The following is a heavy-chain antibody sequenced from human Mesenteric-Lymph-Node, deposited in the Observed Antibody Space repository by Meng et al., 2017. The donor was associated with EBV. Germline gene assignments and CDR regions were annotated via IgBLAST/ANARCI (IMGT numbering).Heavy chain of an antibody. CDR1: GGSLMNYY. V-gene: IGHV4-34*01. CDR2: INYRGNT. J-gene: IGHJ5*02. CDR3: AGAGYWRFDA. Sequence: LQQWGEGSVKPSRSLSLTCAVVGGSLMNYYGSWVRQPPGKGLEWIGEINYRGNTNYNPSLKSRVTVSVDTSKNHVSLKLNSVTAADTAIYYCAGAGYWRFDAWGRGTLVTVSS. D-gene: IGHD6-13*01.